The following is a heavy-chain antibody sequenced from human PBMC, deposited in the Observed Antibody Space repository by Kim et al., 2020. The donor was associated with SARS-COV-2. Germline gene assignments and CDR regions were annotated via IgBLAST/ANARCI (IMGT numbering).Heavy chain of an antibody. Sequence: SETLSLTCTVSGGSISSYYWSWIRQPPGKGLEWIGYIYYSGSTNYNPSLKSRVTISVDTSKNQFSLKLSSVTAADTAVYYCARGVGGYDYVWGTAYYGMDVWGQGTTVTVSS. V-gene: IGHV4-59*13. J-gene: IGHJ6*02. D-gene: IGHD3-16*01. CDR2: IYYSGST. CDR3: ARGVGGYDYVWGTAYYGMDV. CDR1: GGSISSYY.